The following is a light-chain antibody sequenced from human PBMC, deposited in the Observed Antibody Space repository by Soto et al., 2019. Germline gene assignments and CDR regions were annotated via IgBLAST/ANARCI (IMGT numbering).Light chain of an antibody. Sequence: IVLTQSPGTLSLSPGERATLSCRTSQRTANSYFAWSQQKPGQAPRLLMYDASNRATGIPARFSGSGSGTDFTLTISSLEPEDFAVYFCHQRSNWPLTFGGGTKVDIK. J-gene: IGKJ4*01. V-gene: IGKV3-11*01. CDR2: DAS. CDR1: QRTANSY. CDR3: HQRSNWPLT.